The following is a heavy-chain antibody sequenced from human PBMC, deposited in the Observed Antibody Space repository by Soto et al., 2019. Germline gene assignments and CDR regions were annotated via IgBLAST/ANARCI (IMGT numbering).Heavy chain of an antibody. CDR1: GFSFTNYC. J-gene: IGHJ4*02. V-gene: IGHV5-51*01. CDR2: IYPGDSDI. CDR3: GRKKFYDSPIDY. Sequence: GESLKISCKGSGFSFTNYCIAWVRQMPEKGLEWMGIIYPGDSDIRYSPSFQGQVTISADKSISTAYLQWSSLKASDTAMYYCGRKKFYDSPIDYWGQGTQVTVSS. D-gene: IGHD3-22*01.